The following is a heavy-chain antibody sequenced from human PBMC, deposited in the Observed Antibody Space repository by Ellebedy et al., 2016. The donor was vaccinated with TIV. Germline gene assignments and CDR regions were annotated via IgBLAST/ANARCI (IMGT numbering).Heavy chain of an antibody. Sequence: GESLKISCAASGFIFSDFNMNWVRQAPGKGLEWVSSISGSISGGSSTSKYYADSVKGRFTISRDDARNSLYLQMNSLRAEDTAVYYCARGWPTPDYWGQGTLVTVSS. V-gene: IGHV3-48*04. CDR3: ARGWPTPDY. CDR2: ISGSISGGSSTSK. CDR1: GFIFSDFN. J-gene: IGHJ4*02. D-gene: IGHD2-15*01.